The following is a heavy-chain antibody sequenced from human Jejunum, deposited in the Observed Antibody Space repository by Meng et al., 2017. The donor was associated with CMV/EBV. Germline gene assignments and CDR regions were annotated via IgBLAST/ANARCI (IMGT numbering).Heavy chain of an antibody. CDR3: GRVTTGFLDPQSFDS. Sequence: GYRFTDYWIAWVRQMPGKGLEWMGIIYPDDSDTRYSPSFKGQVTISADTSIKTAYLQWSSLKASDTAMYYCGRVTTGFLDPQSFDSWGQGTLVTVSS. V-gene: IGHV5-51*01. CDR1: GYRFTDYW. D-gene: IGHD3/OR15-3a*01. J-gene: IGHJ4*02. CDR2: IYPDDSDT.